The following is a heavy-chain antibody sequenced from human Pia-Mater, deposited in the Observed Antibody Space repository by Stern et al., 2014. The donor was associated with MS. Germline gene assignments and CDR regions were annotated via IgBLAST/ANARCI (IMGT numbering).Heavy chain of an antibody. J-gene: IGHJ4*02. CDR2: LRGDGSEK. CDR1: GLTFSSSW. D-gene: IGHD6-6*01. V-gene: IGHV3-7*01. CDR3: ARGATRLENDY. Sequence: EVQLVESGGGLVQPGGSLRLSCAASGLTFSSSWMSWVRQPPGKGLEWVATLRGDGSEKNYVDSVKGRFTISRDNAKNSLFLQMNSLRVEDTAVYYCARGATRLENDYWSQGTLVTVSS.